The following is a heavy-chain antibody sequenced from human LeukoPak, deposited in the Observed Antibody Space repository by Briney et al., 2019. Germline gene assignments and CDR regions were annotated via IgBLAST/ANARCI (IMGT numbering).Heavy chain of an antibody. CDR3: ARWDDYVWGSYPHGDY. D-gene: IGHD3-16*02. Sequence: AGGSLRLSCAASGFTFGNSWMAWVRQVPGKGLEWLANINPDGSEKYYVASVKGRFTIYRDNAKNSLYLQMNSLRAEDTAVYYCARWDDYVWGSYPHGDYWGQGTLVTVSS. CDR1: GFTFGNSW. J-gene: IGHJ4*02. CDR2: INPDGSEK. V-gene: IGHV3-7*01.